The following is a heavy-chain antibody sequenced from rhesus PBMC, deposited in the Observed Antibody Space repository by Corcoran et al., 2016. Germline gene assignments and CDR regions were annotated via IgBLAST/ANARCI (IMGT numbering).Heavy chain of an antibody. Sequence: EVQLVQSGAEVKKPGASVKISCKDSGYTFTDYYLHWVRQAPGKGLEWMGRVDPEEGEALHAQNFRDGVTIPSDTSTATAYRELSSRRSEDTAVYYCATSGGATYYFDYWGQGVLVTVSS. J-gene: IGHJ4*01. V-gene: IGHV1-111*02. CDR3: ATSGGATYYFDY. CDR2: VDPEEGEA. D-gene: IGHD6-25*01. CDR1: GYTFTDYY.